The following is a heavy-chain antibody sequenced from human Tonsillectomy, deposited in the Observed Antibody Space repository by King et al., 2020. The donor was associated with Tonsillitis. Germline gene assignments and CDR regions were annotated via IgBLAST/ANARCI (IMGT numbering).Heavy chain of an antibody. V-gene: IGHV3-30*02. Sequence: QVQLVESGGGVVQPGGSLRLSCAASGFTFSTFAMHWVRQAPGKGLEWVATILHDGSKKYYADSVKGRFTISRDNPKNTLYLQMNSLRAEDTAVYSCAKGIQVWSTYVDYWGQGALVTVSS. CDR2: ILHDGSKK. D-gene: IGHD5-18*01. CDR3: AKGIQVWSTYVDY. CDR1: GFTFSTFA. J-gene: IGHJ4*02.